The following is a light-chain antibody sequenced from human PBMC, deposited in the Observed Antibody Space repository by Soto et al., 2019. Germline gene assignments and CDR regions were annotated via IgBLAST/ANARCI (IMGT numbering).Light chain of an antibody. Sequence: EIVLTQSPGTLSLSPGERATLSCRASQSVSSTYLAWCQQKPGQAPRLLIYGASTRATGIPDRFSGTGSGTDFTLTISRQQHEDIADYYWQQYGTPGTFGQGTKVDIK. J-gene: IGKJ1*01. V-gene: IGKV3-20*01. CDR2: GAS. CDR1: QSVSSTY. CDR3: QQYGTPGT.